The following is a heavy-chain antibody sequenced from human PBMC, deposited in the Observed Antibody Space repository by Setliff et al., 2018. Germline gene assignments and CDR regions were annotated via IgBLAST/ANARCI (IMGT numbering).Heavy chain of an antibody. J-gene: IGHJ4*02. V-gene: IGHV1-18*04. CDR3: ARVPRLEWLLPTFDS. CDR1: GYDFTDHY. D-gene: IGHD3-3*01. CDR2: ISGYNGNT. Sequence: ASVKVSCKASGYDFTDHYLHWLRQAPGQGLEWMGWISGYNGNTDYAQNLQGRVTMTIDTSTSTAYMELRSLRSDDTAVYYCARVPRLEWLLPTFDSWGQGTLVTVSS.